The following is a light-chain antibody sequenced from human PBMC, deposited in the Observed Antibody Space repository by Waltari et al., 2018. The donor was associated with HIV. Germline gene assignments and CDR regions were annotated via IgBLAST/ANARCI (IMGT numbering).Light chain of an antibody. CDR1: SSDVGDYNY. CDR3: SSYVGSNRV. J-gene: IGLJ3*02. CDR2: EVN. Sequence: QSALTQPPPASGSPGQSVTISCTGISSDVGDYNYVSWYQQHPGKAPQLMIYEVNKRPSGVPDRFSGSKSGNTASLRVSGLQAEDEADYYCSSYVGSNRVFGGGTKLTVL. V-gene: IGLV2-8*01.